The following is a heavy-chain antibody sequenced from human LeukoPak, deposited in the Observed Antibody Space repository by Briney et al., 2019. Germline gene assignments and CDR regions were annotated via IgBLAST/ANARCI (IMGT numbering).Heavy chain of an antibody. V-gene: IGHV4-59*01. CDR1: GGSISSYY. Sequence: SETLSLTCTVSGGSISSYYWSWIRQPPGKGLEWIGYIYYSGSTNYNPSLKSRVTISVDTSKNQFSLKLSSVTAADTAVYYCARDRHYYGSGRPSYFDYWGQGTLVTVSS. CDR2: IYYSGST. CDR3: ARDRHYYGSGRPSYFDY. D-gene: IGHD3-10*01. J-gene: IGHJ4*02.